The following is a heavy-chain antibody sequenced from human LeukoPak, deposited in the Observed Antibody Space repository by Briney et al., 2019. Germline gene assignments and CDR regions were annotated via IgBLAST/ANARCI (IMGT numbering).Heavy chain of an antibody. Sequence: PSETLSLTCTVPGGSISSYYWSWIRQPAGKGLEWIGRIYTSGSTNYNPSLKSRVTMSVDTSKNQFSLKLSSVTAADTAVYYCARAGKWGYSYGYVLWDRGQGTLVTVSS. CDR1: GGSISSYY. J-gene: IGHJ4*02. V-gene: IGHV4-4*07. CDR2: IYTSGST. D-gene: IGHD5-18*01. CDR3: ARAGKWGYSYGYVLWD.